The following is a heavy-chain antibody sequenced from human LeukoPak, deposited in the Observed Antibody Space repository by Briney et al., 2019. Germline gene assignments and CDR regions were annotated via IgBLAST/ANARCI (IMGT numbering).Heavy chain of an antibody. J-gene: IGHJ4*02. CDR2: VYGGGTT. CDR3: ARDHYGSGSYFHDY. Sequence: GGSPRLSCAVSGFTVSSNYMSWVRQAPGKGLEWVSVVYGGGTTYYADSVKGRFTVSRDNSKNTLYLQMNSLRPEDTAMYYCARDHYGSGSYFHDYWGQGTLVTVSS. D-gene: IGHD3-10*01. V-gene: IGHV3-53*05. CDR1: GFTVSSNY.